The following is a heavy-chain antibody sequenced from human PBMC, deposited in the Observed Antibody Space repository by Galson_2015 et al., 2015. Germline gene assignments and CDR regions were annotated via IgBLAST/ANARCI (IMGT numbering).Heavy chain of an antibody. J-gene: IGHJ4*02. D-gene: IGHD3-10*01. CDR3: ARYGSGSYYNRVFDY. CDR2: IWYDGSNK. Sequence: LRLSCAPSGFTFSSYEMNWVRQAPGKGLEWVAVIWYDGSNKYYADSVKGRFTISRDNSKNTLYLQMNSLRAEDTAVYYCARYGSGSYYNRVFDYWGQGTLVTVSS. CDR1: GFTFSSYE. V-gene: IGHV3-33*08.